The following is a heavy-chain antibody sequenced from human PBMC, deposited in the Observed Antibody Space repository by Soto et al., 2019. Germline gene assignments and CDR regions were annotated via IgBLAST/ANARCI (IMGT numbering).Heavy chain of an antibody. Sequence: QVQLVQSGAEVKKPGASVKVSCKASGHTFTGHHMHWVRQAPGQGLEWMGLIDLDIGDTKYAQKFQGRVNSTSDTSITTAYMELRGLRSDDTAVYYCALEPAGTAGFDYWGQGPLVTVSS. J-gene: IGHJ4*02. D-gene: IGHD2-2*01. CDR1: GHTFTGHH. V-gene: IGHV1-2*02. CDR3: ALEPAGTAGFDY. CDR2: IDLDIGDT.